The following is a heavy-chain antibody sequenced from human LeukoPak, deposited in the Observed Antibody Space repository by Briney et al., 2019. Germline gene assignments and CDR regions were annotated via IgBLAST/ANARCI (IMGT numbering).Heavy chain of an antibody. Sequence: SETLSLTCTVSGYSISSGYYWGWIRQPPGKGLEGIGSIYQSGSTDYNPSLKSRVTISVDTSKNQFSLKLSSVTATDPAVYYCASGGGYYDSSGYPSIDYWGQGTLVTVSS. J-gene: IGHJ4*02. D-gene: IGHD3-22*01. CDR3: ASGGGYYDSSGYPSIDY. CDR2: IYQSGST. CDR1: GYSISSGYY. V-gene: IGHV4-38-2*02.